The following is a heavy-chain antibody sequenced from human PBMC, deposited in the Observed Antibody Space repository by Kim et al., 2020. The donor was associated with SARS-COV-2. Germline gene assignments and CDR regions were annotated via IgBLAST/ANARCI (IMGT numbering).Heavy chain of an antibody. V-gene: IGHV3-21*04. D-gene: IGHD6-19*01. J-gene: IGHJ4*02. CDR2: ISSSSSYI. CDR3: ARVLTSGLSYFDY. Sequence: GGSLRLSCAASGFTFSSYSMNWVRQAPGKGLEWISSISSSSSYIYYADSVKGRFTISRDNARASLYLQMNSLRAEDTAVYYCARVLTSGLSYFDYCGQGT. CDR1: GFTFSSYS.